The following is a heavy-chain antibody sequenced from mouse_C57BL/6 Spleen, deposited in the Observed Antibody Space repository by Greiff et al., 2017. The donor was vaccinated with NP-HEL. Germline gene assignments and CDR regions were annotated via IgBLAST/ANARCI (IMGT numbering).Heavy chain of an antibody. CDR3: ARDYGSSYPYYFDY. CDR1: GYSFTSYY. J-gene: IGHJ2*01. Sequence: VKLQQSGPELVKPGASVKISCKASGYSFTSYYIHWVKQRPGQGLEWIGWIYPGSGNTKYNEKFKGKATLTADTSSSTAYMQLSSLTSEDSAVYYCARDYGSSYPYYFDYWGQGTTLTVSS. D-gene: IGHD1-1*01. CDR2: IYPGSGNT. V-gene: IGHV1-66*01.